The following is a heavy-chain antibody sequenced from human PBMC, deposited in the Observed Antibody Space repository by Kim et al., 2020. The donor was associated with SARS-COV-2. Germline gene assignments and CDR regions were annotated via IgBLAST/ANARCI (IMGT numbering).Heavy chain of an antibody. CDR1: GGSFSGYY. D-gene: IGHD3-3*01. J-gene: IGHJ6*02. V-gene: IGHV4-34*01. Sequence: SETLSLTCAVYGGSFSGYYWSWIRQPPGKGLEWIGEINHSGSTNYNPSLKSRVTISVDTSKNQFSLKLSSVTAADTAVYYCARERRLRFLEWLLSPYGMDVWGQGTTVTVS. CDR2: INHSGST. CDR3: ARERRLRFLEWLLSPYGMDV.